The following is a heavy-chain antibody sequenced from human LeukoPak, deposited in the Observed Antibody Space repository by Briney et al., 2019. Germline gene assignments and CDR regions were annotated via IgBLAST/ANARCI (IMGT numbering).Heavy chain of an antibody. CDR2: ISSSGSTI. CDR3: AKGSWVRAYGGNSPYFYFDY. J-gene: IGHJ4*02. CDR1: GFTFSDYY. Sequence: PGGPLRLSCAASGFTFSDYYMSWIRQAPGKGLEWVSYISSSGSTIYYADSVKGRFTISRDNSKNTLYLQMNSLRAEDTAVYYCAKGSWVRAYGGNSPYFYFDYWGQGTLVTVSS. D-gene: IGHD4-23*01. V-gene: IGHV3-11*04.